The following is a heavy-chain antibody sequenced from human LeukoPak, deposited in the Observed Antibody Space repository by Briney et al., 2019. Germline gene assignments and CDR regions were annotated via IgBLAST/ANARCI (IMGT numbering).Heavy chain of an antibody. J-gene: IGHJ6*03. D-gene: IGHD2-2*01. Sequence: ASVKVSCKVSGYTLTELSMHWVRQAPGKGLEWMGGFDPEDGETIYAQKFQGRVTMTEDTSTDTAYMELSSLRSEDTAVYYCARVVPAADLFYYYYYMDVWGKGTTVTVSS. CDR3: ARVVPAADLFYYYYYMDV. CDR2: FDPEDGET. V-gene: IGHV1-24*01. CDR1: GYTLTELS.